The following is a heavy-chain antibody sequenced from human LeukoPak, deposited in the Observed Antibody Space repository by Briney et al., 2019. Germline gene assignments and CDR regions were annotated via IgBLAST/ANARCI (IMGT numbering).Heavy chain of an antibody. D-gene: IGHD3-3*01. V-gene: IGHV3-15*01. J-gene: IGHJ5*02. Sequence: GGSLRLACAASGFIFTDAWMTWVRQAPGKGLEWVGRIKSKTDGTTDYAAPVKGRFIISRDDSKNTVYLQMNTLKTYDTAVYYCAWSGLNYFATWGQGTLVTVSS. CDR2: IKSKTDGTT. CDR3: AWSGLNYFAT. CDR1: GFIFTDAW.